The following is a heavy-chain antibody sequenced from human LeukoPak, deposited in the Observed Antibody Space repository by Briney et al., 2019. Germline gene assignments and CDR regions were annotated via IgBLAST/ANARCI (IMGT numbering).Heavy chain of an antibody. CDR2: TYYRSKWYN. CDR1: GDSVSSNSAA. Sequence: SQTLSLTCAISGDSVSSNSAAWNWIRQSPSRGLEWLGRTYYRSKWYNDYAVSVKSRITIKPDTSKNQFSLQLNSVTPEDTAVYYCARGRFLCSGGSCYYYYGMDVWGQGTTVTVSS. D-gene: IGHD2-15*01. V-gene: IGHV6-1*01. CDR3: ARGRFLCSGGSCYYYYGMDV. J-gene: IGHJ6*02.